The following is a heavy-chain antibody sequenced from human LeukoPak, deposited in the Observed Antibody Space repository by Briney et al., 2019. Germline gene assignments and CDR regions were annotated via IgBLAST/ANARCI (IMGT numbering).Heavy chain of an antibody. J-gene: IGHJ4*02. V-gene: IGHV3-30*04. CDR3: ARDSGERGYSGNNFDQ. D-gene: IGHD5-12*01. Sequence: PGGSLRLSCAASGFTFSSYAMHWVRQAPGKGLEWVAVISYDGSNKYYADSVKGRFTISRDNSKNTLYLQMNSLRAEDTAVYYCARDSGERGYSGNNFDQWGQGTLVTVSS. CDR2: ISYDGSNK. CDR1: GFTFSSYA.